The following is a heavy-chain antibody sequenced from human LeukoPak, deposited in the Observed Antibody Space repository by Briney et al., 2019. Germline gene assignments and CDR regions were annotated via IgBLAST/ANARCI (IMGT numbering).Heavy chain of an antibody. J-gene: IGHJ6*02. V-gene: IGHV4-34*01. Sequence: PSETLSLTCAVYGGSFSGYYWSWIRQPPGKGLEWIGEINHSGSTNYNPSLKSRVTISVDTSKNQFSLKLSSVTAADTAVYYCARGPRTYYYDSSGYHYYYYGMDVWGQGTTVTVSS. CDR3: ARGPRTYYYDSSGYHYYYYGMDV. CDR2: INHSGST. CDR1: GGSFSGYY. D-gene: IGHD3-22*01.